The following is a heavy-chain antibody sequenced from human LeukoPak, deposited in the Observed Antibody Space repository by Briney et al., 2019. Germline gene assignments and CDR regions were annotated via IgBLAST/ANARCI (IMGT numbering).Heavy chain of an antibody. V-gene: IGHV3-23*01. J-gene: IGHJ4*02. Sequence: GGSLRLSCAASGFTFSNYAMNWVRQAPGKGLEWVSVISESGRNTYYADSVKGRFTISRDNSKSTLYLQMNSLRAEDPAVYYCAHSSSWFSHLDYWGQGTLVTVSS. D-gene: IGHD6-13*01. CDR2: ISESGRNT. CDR1: GFTFSNYA. CDR3: AHSSSWFSHLDY.